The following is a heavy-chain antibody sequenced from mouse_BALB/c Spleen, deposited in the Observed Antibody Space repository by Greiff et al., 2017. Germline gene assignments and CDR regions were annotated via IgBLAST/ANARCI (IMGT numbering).Heavy chain of an antibody. V-gene: IGHV1S81*02. D-gene: IGHD1-2*01. CDR1: GYTFTSYW. J-gene: IGHJ4*01. CDR3: ASSLLRLQDYAMDY. CDR2: INPSNGRT. Sequence: QVQLQQSGAELVKPGASVKLSCKASGYTFTSYWMHWVKQRPGQGLEWIGEINPSNGRTNYNEKFKSKATLTVDKSSSTAYMQLSSLTSEDSAVYYCASSLLRLQDYAMDYWGQGTSVTVSS.